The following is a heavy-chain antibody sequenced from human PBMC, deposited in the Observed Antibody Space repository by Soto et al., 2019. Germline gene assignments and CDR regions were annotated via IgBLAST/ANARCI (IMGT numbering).Heavy chain of an antibody. Sequence: PGGSLRLFCAASGFTFSSYGMHWVRQAPGKGLVWVSHINGGGSRTTYADSVKGRFTISRDNAKNTLYLQMNSLRAEDTAVYYCVRDDIGVGIDYWGLGTLVTVSS. J-gene: IGHJ4*02. CDR1: GFTFSSYG. CDR2: INGGGSRT. V-gene: IGHV3-74*01. D-gene: IGHD1-26*01. CDR3: VRDDIGVGIDY.